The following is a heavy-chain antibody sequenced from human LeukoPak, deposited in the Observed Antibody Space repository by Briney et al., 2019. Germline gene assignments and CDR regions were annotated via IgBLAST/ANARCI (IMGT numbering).Heavy chain of an antibody. CDR2: ISFGGTYE. CDR1: GLTSSNYA. D-gene: IGHD3-10*01. V-gene: IGHV3-30*01. CDR3: ARDSTYYYDSGSSGPHYFDN. Sequence: GGSLRLSCAASGLTSSNYAMHGVRPPPGRGLERGSLISFGGTYEYYADSVKGRFTISRDNSKNTLYLQLNSLRAEDTAVYYCARDSTYYYDSGSSGPHYFDNWGQGTLVTVSS. J-gene: IGHJ4*02.